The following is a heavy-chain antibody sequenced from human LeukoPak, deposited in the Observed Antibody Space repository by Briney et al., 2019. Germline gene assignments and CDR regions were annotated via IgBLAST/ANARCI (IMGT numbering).Heavy chain of an antibody. Sequence: SETLSLTCAVYGGSFSGYYWSWIRQPPGKGLEWIGEINHSGSTNYNPSLKSRVAISVDTSKNQFSLKLSSVTAADTAVYYCARGQDILTGYHNWFDPWGQGTLVTVSS. J-gene: IGHJ5*02. CDR1: GGSFSGYY. D-gene: IGHD3-9*01. CDR2: INHSGST. V-gene: IGHV4-34*01. CDR3: ARGQDILTGYHNWFDP.